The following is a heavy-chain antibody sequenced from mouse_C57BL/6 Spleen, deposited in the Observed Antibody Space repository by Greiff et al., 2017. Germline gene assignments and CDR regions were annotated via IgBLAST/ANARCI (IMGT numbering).Heavy chain of an antibody. CDR1: GFTFSSYA. Sequence: EVKLMESGGGLVKPGGSLKLSCAASGFTFSSYAMSWVRQTPEKRLEWVATISDGGSYTYYPDNVKGRFTISRDNAKNNLYLQMSHLKSEDTAVYYCARTVDDYARFAYWGQGTLVTVSA. CDR2: ISDGGSYT. CDR3: ARTVDDYARFAY. V-gene: IGHV5-4*03. D-gene: IGHD2-4*01. J-gene: IGHJ3*01.